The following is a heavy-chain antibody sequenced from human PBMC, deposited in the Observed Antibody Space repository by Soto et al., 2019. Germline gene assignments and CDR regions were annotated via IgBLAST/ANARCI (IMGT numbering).Heavy chain of an antibody. CDR1: GFIFRNAW. D-gene: IGHD4-17*01. CDR2: IKSKTDGGTI. Sequence: ESGGGLVKPGGSLRLSCAASGFIFRNAWMSWVRQAPGKGLEWVGRIKSKTDGGTIDYAAPVKGRFTISRDDSKNTLSLQMNSLKTEDTAVYYCTTYDYGDSGGGFDYWGQGTLVTVSS. J-gene: IGHJ4*02. V-gene: IGHV3-15*01. CDR3: TTYDYGDSGGGFDY.